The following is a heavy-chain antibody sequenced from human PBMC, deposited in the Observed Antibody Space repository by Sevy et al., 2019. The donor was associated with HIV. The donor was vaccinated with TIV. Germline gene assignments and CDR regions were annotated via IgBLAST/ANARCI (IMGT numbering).Heavy chain of an antibody. D-gene: IGHD6-13*01. Sequence: GGSLRLSCAASGFTFSSYWMHWVRQAPGKGLVWVSRINSDGSSTSYAQSVKGRFTISRDNAKNTLYLQMNSLRVEDKALYYWARVSGDSSRGYPNYYDYGMEVWGQGITVTVSS. CDR1: GFTFSSYW. CDR2: INSDGSST. V-gene: IGHV3-74*01. J-gene: IGHJ6*02. CDR3: ARVSGDSSRGYPNYYDYGMEV.